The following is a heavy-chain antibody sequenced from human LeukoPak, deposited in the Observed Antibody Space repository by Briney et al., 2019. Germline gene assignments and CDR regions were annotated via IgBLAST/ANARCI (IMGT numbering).Heavy chain of an antibody. D-gene: IGHD3-10*01. CDR2: ISSTGTYM. CDR3: ARDPVRGALDGFDI. V-gene: IGHV3-21*01. J-gene: IGHJ3*02. Sequence: PGGSLRLSCAASGFTFSSYSMNWVRQAPGKGLEWVSSISSTGTYMDYADSVKGRFTISRDNAKNSLYLQMNSLRAEDTAVYYCARDPVRGALDGFDIWGQGTMVTVSS. CDR1: GFTFSSYS.